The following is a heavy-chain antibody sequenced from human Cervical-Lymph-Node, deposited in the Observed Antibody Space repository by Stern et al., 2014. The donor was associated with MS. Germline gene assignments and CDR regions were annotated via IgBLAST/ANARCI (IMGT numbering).Heavy chain of an antibody. D-gene: IGHD2-2*01. CDR3: AKICSSTTSNGVDY. Sequence: VQLEESGGGVVQPGRSLRLSCAASGFHFSTYGMHWVRQAPGKGVEWVAIMSNDGSKKYYAASVKGRFTISRDNPKNTLYLQMNTLRPEDTAVYYCAKICSSTTSNGVDYWGQGTLVIVSS. CDR2: MSNDGSKK. J-gene: IGHJ4*02. V-gene: IGHV3-30*18. CDR1: GFHFSTYG.